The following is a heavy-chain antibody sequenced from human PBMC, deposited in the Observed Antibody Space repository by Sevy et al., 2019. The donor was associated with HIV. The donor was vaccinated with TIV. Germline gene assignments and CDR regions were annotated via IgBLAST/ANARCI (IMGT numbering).Heavy chain of an antibody. CDR3: ARFASGSFSPSHNPRSYWHFDL. J-gene: IGHJ2*01. V-gene: IGHV4-34*01. Sequence: SETLSLTCAVYAGSFSGYYWTWIRQPPGKGLEWIGQINHSGSTNYNPSLKSRVTISVDKSKKQFSLKLRSVTAADTAVYYCARFASGSFSPSHNPRSYWHFDLWGRGTLVTVSS. CDR2: INHSGST. CDR1: AGSFSGYY. D-gene: IGHD3-10*01.